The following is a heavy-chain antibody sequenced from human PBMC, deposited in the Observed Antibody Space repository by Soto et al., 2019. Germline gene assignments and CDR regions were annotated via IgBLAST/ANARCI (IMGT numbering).Heavy chain of an antibody. CDR3: ARDREWLFLN. CDR2: IWYDGSNK. V-gene: IGHV3-33*01. D-gene: IGHD3-3*01. J-gene: IGHJ4*02. Sequence: PGGSLRLSCAASGCTFSSYGMHGVRQAPGKGLEWVAVIWYDGSNKYYADSVKGRFTISRDNSKNTLYLQMNSLRAEDTAVYYCARDREWLFLNWGQGTLVTVSS. CDR1: GCTFSSYG.